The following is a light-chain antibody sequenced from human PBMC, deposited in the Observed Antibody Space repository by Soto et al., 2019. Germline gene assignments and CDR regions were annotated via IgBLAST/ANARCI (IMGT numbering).Light chain of an antibody. Sequence: QSVLTQPASVSGSPGQSITISCTGTSSDVGGYNYVSWYQQHPGKAPKLMIYDVSNRPSEVSNRFSGSKSGNTASLTISGLQAEDEADYYCSSYTSSSTPLYVFGNGTKVTVL. CDR2: DVS. CDR1: SSDVGGYNY. V-gene: IGLV2-14*01. J-gene: IGLJ1*01. CDR3: SSYTSSSTPLYV.